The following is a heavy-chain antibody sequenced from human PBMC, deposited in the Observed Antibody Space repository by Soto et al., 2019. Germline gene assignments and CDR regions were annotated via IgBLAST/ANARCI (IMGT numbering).Heavy chain of an antibody. V-gene: IGHV3-23*01. CDR2: IAGSGGTT. CDR3: AKGPSNLYPSDGYYMSWFDP. J-gene: IGHJ5*02. D-gene: IGHD3-22*01. CDR1: GFTFSNYA. Sequence: EVELLESGGGLVQPGGSLRLSCAASGFTFSNYAMTWVRQAAGKGLEWVSLIAGSGGTTYYADSVKGRFAISRDNSKNTLYLQMSSLRDEDTAVYYCAKGPSNLYPSDGYYMSWFDPWGQGTLVTVSS.